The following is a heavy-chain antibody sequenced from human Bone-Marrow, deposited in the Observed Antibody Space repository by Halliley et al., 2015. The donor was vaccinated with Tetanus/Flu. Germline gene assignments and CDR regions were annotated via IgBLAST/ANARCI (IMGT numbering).Heavy chain of an antibody. CDR2: VYYSDSGTT. J-gene: IGHJ4*02. CDR3: ASDYVNYALAN. D-gene: IGHD3-16*01. Sequence: IGYVYYSDSGTTNYNPSLKSRVTISGDRSKNQVSLKLSSVSAADTAVYYCASDYVNYALANWGQGTLVTVPS. V-gene: IGHV4-59*01.